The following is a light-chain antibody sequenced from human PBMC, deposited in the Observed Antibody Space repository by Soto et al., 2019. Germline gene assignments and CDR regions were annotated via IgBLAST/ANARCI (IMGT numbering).Light chain of an antibody. CDR2: TAS. J-gene: IGKJ1*01. CDR1: QGVSTW. Sequence: DIQMTQSPSSLSASVGDRVTITCRAIQGVSTWLAWYQQKPGKAPNLLIYTASSLQSGVPSRFSGSGSGTEFTLTISSLQPDDFATYSCQHYNSYSEAFGQGTKVDIK. CDR3: QHYNSYSEA. V-gene: IGKV1D-16*01.